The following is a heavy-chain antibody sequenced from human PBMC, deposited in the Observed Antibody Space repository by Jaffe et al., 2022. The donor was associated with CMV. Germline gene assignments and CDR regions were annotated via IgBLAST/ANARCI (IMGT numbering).Heavy chain of an antibody. V-gene: IGHV4-39*01. CDR1: GGSISSSSYY. Sequence: QLQLQESGPGLVKPSETLSLTCTVSGGSISSSSYYWGWIRQPPGKGLEWIGSIYYSGSTYYNPSLKSRVTISVDTSKNQFSLKLSSVTAADTAVYYCARQHSSSKFDYWGQGTLVTVSS. CDR3: ARQHSSSKFDY. D-gene: IGHD6-13*01. CDR2: IYYSGST. J-gene: IGHJ4*02.